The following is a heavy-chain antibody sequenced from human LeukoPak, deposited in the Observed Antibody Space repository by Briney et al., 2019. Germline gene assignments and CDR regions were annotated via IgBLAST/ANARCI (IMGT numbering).Heavy chain of an antibody. CDR1: GFSFSSNW. Sequence: GGSLRLSCAASGFSFSSNWMHWVRQTPGKGLVWVSRINSGGSGTSYAASVEGRFTISRDNAKNTLYLQMNSLRVEDTAVYYCATSLGPLTEYWGQGTLVTVSS. V-gene: IGHV3-74*01. CDR3: ATSLGPLTEY. J-gene: IGHJ4*02. CDR2: INSGGSGT. D-gene: IGHD7-27*01.